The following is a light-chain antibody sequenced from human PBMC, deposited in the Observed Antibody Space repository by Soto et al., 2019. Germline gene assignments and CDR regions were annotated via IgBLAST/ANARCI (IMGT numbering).Light chain of an antibody. V-gene: IGKV3-11*01. CDR3: QQRGNWPRT. CDR1: QSVGSY. J-gene: IGKJ2*01. Sequence: EIVLTQSPATLSLSPGERATLSCRASQSVGSYLAWYQQKPGQAPRLLIYDASNRATGIPARFSGSGSGTDFTLTISSLEPEDFAVYYCQQRGNWPRTFGQGTKLEIK. CDR2: DAS.